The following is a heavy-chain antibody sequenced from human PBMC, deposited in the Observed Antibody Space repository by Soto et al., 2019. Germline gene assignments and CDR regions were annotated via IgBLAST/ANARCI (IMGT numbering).Heavy chain of an antibody. CDR2: INAGNGNT. Sequence: ASVKVSCKASGYTFTSYAMHWVRQAPGQRLEWMGWINAGNGNTKYSQKFQGRVTITRDTSASTAYMELSSLRSEDTAVYYCARDRVGYGDPSYYYYYGMDVWGQGTTVTAP. V-gene: IGHV1-3*01. CDR3: ARDRVGYGDPSYYYYYGMDV. J-gene: IGHJ6*02. CDR1: GYTFTSYA. D-gene: IGHD4-17*01.